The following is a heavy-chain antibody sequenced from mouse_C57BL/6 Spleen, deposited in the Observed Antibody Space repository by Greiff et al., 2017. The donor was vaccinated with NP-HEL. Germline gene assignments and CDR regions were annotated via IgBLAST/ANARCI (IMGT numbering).Heavy chain of an antibody. CDR2: IHPSDSDT. Sequence: QVQLQQPGAELVKPGASVKVSCTASGYTFTSYWMHWVKQRPGQGLEWIGRIHPSDSDTNYNQKFKGKATLTVDKASSTAYMQLSSLTSEDSAVYYCALTGYYDYLDWFAYWGQGTLVTVSA. D-gene: IGHD2-4*01. CDR1: GYTFTSYW. V-gene: IGHV1-74*01. CDR3: ALTGYYDYLDWFAY. J-gene: IGHJ3*01.